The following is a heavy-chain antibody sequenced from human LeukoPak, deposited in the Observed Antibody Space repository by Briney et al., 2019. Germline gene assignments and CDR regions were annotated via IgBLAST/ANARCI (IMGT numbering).Heavy chain of an antibody. D-gene: IGHD1-20*01. V-gene: IGHV3-21*01. J-gene: IGHJ4*02. CDR2: ISSSSSYI. Sequence: GRSLRLSCAASGFTFSSYSMNWVRQAPGKGLEWVSSISSSSSYIYYADSVKGRFTISRDNAKNSLYLQMNSLRAEDTAVYYCARDPSITGVFDYWGQGTLVTVSS. CDR3: ARDPSITGVFDY. CDR1: GFTFSSYS.